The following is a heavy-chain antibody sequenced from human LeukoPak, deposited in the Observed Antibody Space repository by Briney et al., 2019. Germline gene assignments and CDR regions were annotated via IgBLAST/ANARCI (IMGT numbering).Heavy chain of an antibody. V-gene: IGHV4-39*01. CDR2: IYYSGST. CDR1: GGSISSSSYY. CDR3: ASYDYRDLQAYDY. Sequence: SETLSLTCTVPGGSISSSSYYWGWIRQPPGKGLEWIGSIYYSGSTYYNPSLKSRVTISVDTSKNQFSLKLGSVTAADTAVYYCASYDYRDLQAYDYWGQGTLVTVSS. D-gene: IGHD4-17*01. J-gene: IGHJ4*02.